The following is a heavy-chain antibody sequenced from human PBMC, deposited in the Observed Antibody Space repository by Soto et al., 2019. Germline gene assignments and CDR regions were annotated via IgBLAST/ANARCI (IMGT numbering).Heavy chain of an antibody. CDR3: AKDQASGQGSFDS. V-gene: IGHV3-30*18. J-gene: IGHJ4*02. CDR1: GFTFNIYG. Sequence: GSLRLSCRASGFTFNIYGMHLVLQAPDKGLEWVSLISYDGSNQYYADSVKGRFTISRDNSKNTLFLQMNSLRADDTAVYYCAKDQASGQGSFDSWGQGTLVTVSS. CDR2: ISYDGSNQ.